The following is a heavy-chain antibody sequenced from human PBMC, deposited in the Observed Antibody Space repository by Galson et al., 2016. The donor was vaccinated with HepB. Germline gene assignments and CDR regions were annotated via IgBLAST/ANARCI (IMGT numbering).Heavy chain of an antibody. Sequence: SVKVSCKASGYSFSSYGVSWVRQAPGQGLEWMGWINPHTGDTNYAQKLLDRVTLTKDTSASTVYMELWSLRSDDTAMYYCARDRDAALDYWGQGALVTVSS. V-gene: IGHV1-18*01. D-gene: IGHD6-13*01. J-gene: IGHJ4*02. CDR2: INPHTGDT. CDR3: ARDRDAALDY. CDR1: GYSFSSYG.